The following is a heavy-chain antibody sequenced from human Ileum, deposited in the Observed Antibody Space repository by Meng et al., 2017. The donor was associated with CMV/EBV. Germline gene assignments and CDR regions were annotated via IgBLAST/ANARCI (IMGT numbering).Heavy chain of an antibody. CDR2: ISASGGRT. Sequence: GGSLRLSCAASGFTFSSYAMSWVRQAPGKGLEWVSAISASGGRTYYGDSVKGRFTISRDNSKNTLCLQVNSLRAEDTAVYYCVKDIGRTSTRDWGQGTLVTVSS. CDR1: GFTFSSYA. D-gene: IGHD2-2*01. CDR3: VKDIGRTSTRD. J-gene: IGHJ4*02. V-gene: IGHV3-23*01.